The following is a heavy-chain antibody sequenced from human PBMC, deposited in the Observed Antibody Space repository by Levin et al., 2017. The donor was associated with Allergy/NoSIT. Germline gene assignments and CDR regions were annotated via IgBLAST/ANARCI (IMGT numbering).Heavy chain of an antibody. Sequence: GGSLRLSCAASGFTFSSYGMHWVRQAPGKGLEWVAVISYDGSNKYYADSVKGRFTISRDNSKNTLYLQMNSLRAEDTAVYYCAKDFWSSGWDSPFDYWGQGTLVTVSS. V-gene: IGHV3-30*18. CDR3: AKDFWSSGWDSPFDY. CDR2: ISYDGSNK. D-gene: IGHD6-19*01. CDR1: GFTFSSYG. J-gene: IGHJ4*02.